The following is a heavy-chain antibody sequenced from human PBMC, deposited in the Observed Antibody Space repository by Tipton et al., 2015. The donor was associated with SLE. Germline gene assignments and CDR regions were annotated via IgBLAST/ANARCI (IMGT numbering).Heavy chain of an antibody. J-gene: IGHJ4*02. Sequence: TLSLTCAVYGGSFSGCYWSWIRQPPGKGLEWIGEINHSGSTNYNPSLKSRVTISVDTSKNQFSLKLSSVTAADTAVYYCARHGSWYVDYWGQGTLVTVSS. V-gene: IGHV4-34*01. CDR1: GGSFSGCY. CDR3: ARHGSWYVDY. D-gene: IGHD6-13*01. CDR2: INHSGST.